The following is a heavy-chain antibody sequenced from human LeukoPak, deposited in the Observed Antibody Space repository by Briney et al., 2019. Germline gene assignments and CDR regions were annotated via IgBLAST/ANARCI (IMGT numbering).Heavy chain of an antibody. V-gene: IGHV1-2*02. Sequence: ASVKASCKASGYTFTDYYMHWVRQAPGQGLEWMGWINPNSGGTNYAQKFEGRVTVTRDTSISTAYMELSRLRSDDTAVYYCARPRTGEYWYFNLWGRGTLVTVSS. CDR2: INPNSGGT. D-gene: IGHD1-1*01. CDR3: ARPRTGEYWYFNL. J-gene: IGHJ2*01. CDR1: GYTFTDYY.